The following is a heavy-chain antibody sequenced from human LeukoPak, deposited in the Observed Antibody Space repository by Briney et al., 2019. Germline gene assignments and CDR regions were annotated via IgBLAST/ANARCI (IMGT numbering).Heavy chain of an antibody. Sequence: SETLSLTCAVYGGSFSGYYWSWIRQPPGKGLEWIGEINHSGSTNYNPSLKSRVTISVDTSKNQFSLKLSSVTAADTAVYYCAGEGVAGWGLYGMDVWGQGTTVTVSS. CDR3: AGEGVAGWGLYGMDV. CDR2: INHSGST. J-gene: IGHJ6*02. V-gene: IGHV4-34*01. D-gene: IGHD6-19*01. CDR1: GGSFSGYY.